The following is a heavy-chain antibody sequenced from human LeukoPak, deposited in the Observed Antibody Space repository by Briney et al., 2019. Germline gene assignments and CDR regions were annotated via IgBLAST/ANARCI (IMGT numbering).Heavy chain of an antibody. D-gene: IGHD1-1*01. V-gene: IGHV3-21*01. J-gene: IGHJ4*02. CDR3: ARVSGRLERQSDLDY. Sequence: GGSLRLSCAASGCTFASYSMNWVRQAPGKGPEWVSSISGDSTYIYNAGSVKGRFTISRDNAQASLYLQMISLRADDTTVYYCARVSGRLERQSDLDYWGQGTLVIVSS. CDR2: ISGDSTYI. CDR1: GCTFASYS.